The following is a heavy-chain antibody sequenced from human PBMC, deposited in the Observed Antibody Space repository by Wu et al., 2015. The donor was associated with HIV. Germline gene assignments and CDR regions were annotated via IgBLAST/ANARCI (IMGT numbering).Heavy chain of an antibody. J-gene: IGHJ5*02. CDR3: ARGVLLWFGELLRTDFDP. V-gene: IGHV1-8*02. Sequence: QVQLVQSGAEVKKPGASVKVSCKASGYTFRDYNMHWVRQAPGQGFEWMGWINPDSGNTGYAQKFQGRVTMTRNTSISTAYMELSSLRSEDTAVYYCARGVLLWFGELLRTDFDPWGQGTWSPSPQ. D-gene: IGHD3-10*01. CDR2: INPDSGNT. CDR1: GYTFRDYN.